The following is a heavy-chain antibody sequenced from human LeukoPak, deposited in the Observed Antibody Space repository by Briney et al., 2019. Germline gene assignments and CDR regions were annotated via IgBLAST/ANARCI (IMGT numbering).Heavy chain of an antibody. Sequence: SETLSLTCAVYGGSFSGYYWSWIRQPTGKGLEWIGEINHSGSTNYNPSLKSRVTISVDTSKNQFSLKLSSVTAADTAVYYCARRYNWNYYADYWGQGTLVAVSS. D-gene: IGHD1-7*01. CDR2: INHSGST. CDR1: GGSFSGYY. V-gene: IGHV4-34*01. J-gene: IGHJ4*02. CDR3: ARRYNWNYYADY.